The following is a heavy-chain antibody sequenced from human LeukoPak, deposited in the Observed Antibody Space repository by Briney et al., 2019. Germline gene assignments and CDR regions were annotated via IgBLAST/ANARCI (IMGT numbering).Heavy chain of an antibody. V-gene: IGHV1-69*01. CDR2: IIPIFGTA. Sequence: SVKVSCKASGGTFSSYAISWVRQAPGQRLEWMGGIIPIFGTANYAQKFQGRVTITADESTSTAYMELSSLRSEDTAVYYCARDPLEANWFDPWGQGTLVTVSS. CDR3: ARDPLEANWFDP. D-gene: IGHD1-1*01. J-gene: IGHJ5*02. CDR1: GGTFSSYA.